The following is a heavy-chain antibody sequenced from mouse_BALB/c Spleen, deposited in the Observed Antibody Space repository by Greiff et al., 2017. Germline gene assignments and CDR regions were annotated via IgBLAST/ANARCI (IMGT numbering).Heavy chain of an antibody. CDR2: IRNKANGYTT. V-gene: IGHV7-3*02. Sequence: DVKLVESGGGLVQPGGSLRLSCATSGFTFTDYYMSWVRQPPGKALEWLGFIRNKANGYTTEYSASVKGRFTISRDNSQSILYLQMNTLRAEDSATYYCARDGNYWFAYWGQGTLVTVSA. D-gene: IGHD2-1*01. CDR1: GFTFTDYY. CDR3: ARDGNYWFAY. J-gene: IGHJ3*01.